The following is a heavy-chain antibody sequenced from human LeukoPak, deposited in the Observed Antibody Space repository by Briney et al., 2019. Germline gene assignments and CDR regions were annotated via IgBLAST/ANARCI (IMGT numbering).Heavy chain of an antibody. D-gene: IGHD2-15*01. CDR1: GFTFSSYA. Sequence: PGGSLRLSCAASGFTFSSYAMSWVRQAPGKGLEWVSAISGSGGSTYYADSVKGRFTIARDNSKHTLYLQMNSVRAEDTAVFYCEKVPSPRMLWAQGFDYWGQGTLVTVSS. CDR3: EKVPSPRMLWAQGFDY. V-gene: IGHV3-23*01. CDR2: ISGSGGST. J-gene: IGHJ4*02.